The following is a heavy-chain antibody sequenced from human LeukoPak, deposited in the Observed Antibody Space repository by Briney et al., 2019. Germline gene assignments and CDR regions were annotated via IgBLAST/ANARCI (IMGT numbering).Heavy chain of an antibody. D-gene: IGHD4-17*01. V-gene: IGHV3-21*01. CDR3: ARDLTVTTEY. J-gene: IGHJ4*02. Sequence: GGSLRLSCAASGFTFSSYSMNWVRQAPGKGLEWVSSISSSSSYIYYADSVKCRFTISRDNAKNSLYLQMNSLRAEDTAVYYCARDLTVTTEYWGQGTLVTLSS. CDR1: GFTFSSYS. CDR2: ISSSSSYI.